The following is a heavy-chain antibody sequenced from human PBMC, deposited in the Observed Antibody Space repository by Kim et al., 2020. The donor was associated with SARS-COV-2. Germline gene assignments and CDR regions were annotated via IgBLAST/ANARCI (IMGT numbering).Heavy chain of an antibody. CDR2: NSGNT. J-gene: IGHJ4*02. CDR3: ARGPGY. Sequence: NSGNTGYAQKFQGRVNMTRNTSISTAYMELSSLRSEDTAVYYCARGPGYWGQGTLVTVSS. V-gene: IGHV1-8*01.